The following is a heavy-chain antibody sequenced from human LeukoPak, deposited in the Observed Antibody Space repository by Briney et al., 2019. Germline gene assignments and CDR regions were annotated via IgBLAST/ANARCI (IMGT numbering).Heavy chain of an antibody. D-gene: IGHD3-10*01. Sequence: GGSLRLSCAASGFTFSSYAMSWVRQVPGKGLEWVSTISGSGGSTYYADSVKGRFTISRDNSKNTLYLQMNSLRAEDTAVYYCAKDRDYFGSGSWAIDYWGQETLVTVSS. V-gene: IGHV3-23*01. CDR2: ISGSGGST. CDR1: GFTFSSYA. J-gene: IGHJ4*02. CDR3: AKDRDYFGSGSWAIDY.